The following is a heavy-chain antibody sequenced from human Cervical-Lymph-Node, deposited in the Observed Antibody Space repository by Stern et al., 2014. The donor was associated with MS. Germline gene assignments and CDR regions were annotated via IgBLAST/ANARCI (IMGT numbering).Heavy chain of an antibody. J-gene: IGHJ1*01. CDR2: IGYDGINK. D-gene: IGHD3-16*01. CDR1: GLTLSNNG. V-gene: IGHV3-33*01. Sequence: QVQLVESGGGVVQPGKSLRLSCAASGLTLSNNGMHWVRQAPGKGLECVALIGYDGINKYYADSVKGRFTISRDTSNNSLFLQMNSLRAEDTAVYYCAGGGGWTSAHWGQGTLVTVSS. CDR3: AGGGGWTSAH.